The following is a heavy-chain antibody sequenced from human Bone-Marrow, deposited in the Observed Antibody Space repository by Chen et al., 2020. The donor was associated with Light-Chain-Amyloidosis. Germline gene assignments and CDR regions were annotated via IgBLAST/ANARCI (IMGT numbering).Heavy chain of an antibody. CDR1: GFTFSSYG. V-gene: IGHV3-30*18. Sequence: QVQLVESGGGVVQPGRSLRLSCAASGFTFSSYGMHWVRQAPGKGLEWWAVISDDGSNKCYADSVKGRFTISRDNSKSTLYMQMYSLRAKETAEYDWAKDMRKLDSFRIRGQETMVTVSA. D-gene: IGHD2-2*01. J-gene: IGHJ3*02. CDR3: AKDMRKLDSFRI. CDR2: ISDDGSNK.